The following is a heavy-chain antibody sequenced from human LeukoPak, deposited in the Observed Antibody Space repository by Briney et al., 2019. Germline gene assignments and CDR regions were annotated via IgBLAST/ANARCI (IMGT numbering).Heavy chain of an antibody. D-gene: IGHD1-26*01. CDR1: GYTFTSDG. CDR3: ARNRRLSYTNPDLVEGYWFDP. J-gene: IGHJ5*02. CDR2: IGTYKGNT. Sequence: ASVKVSCKTSGYTFTSDGISWVRQAPGQGLEWMGWIGTYKGNTNYAQMFQGRVTMTTDTSTSTAYMELKNLRSDDTAVYYCARNRRLSYTNPDLVEGYWFDPWGQGTLVTVSS. V-gene: IGHV1-18*01.